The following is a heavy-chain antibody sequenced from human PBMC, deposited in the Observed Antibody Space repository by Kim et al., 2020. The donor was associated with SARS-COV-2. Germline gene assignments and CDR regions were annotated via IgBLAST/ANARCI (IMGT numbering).Heavy chain of an antibody. Sequence: SETLSLTCAVSGGSISSSNWWSWVRQPPGKGLEWIGEIYHSGSTNYNPSLKSRVTISVDKSKNQFSLKLSSVTAADTAVYYCASNYDFWSGGIPGWGAFDIWGQGTMVTVSS. J-gene: IGHJ3*02. CDR3: ASNYDFWSGGIPGWGAFDI. V-gene: IGHV4-4*02. D-gene: IGHD3-3*01. CDR1: GGSISSSNW. CDR2: IYHSGST.